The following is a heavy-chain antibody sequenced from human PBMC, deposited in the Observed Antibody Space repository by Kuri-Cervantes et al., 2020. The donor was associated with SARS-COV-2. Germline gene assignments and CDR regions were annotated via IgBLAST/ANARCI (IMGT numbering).Heavy chain of an antibody. CDR1: GFTFSNYG. D-gene: IGHD3-22*01. CDR3: AKDNLGWDYNNRGMDA. V-gene: IGHV3-30*18. Sequence: GGSLRLSCVASGFTFSNYGMHWVRQAPGKGLEWVAVISYDGTNKYYVDSVKGRFTISRDNSKNTLYLQMNSLRPEDTAVYYCAKDNLGWDYNNRGMDAWGQGTTVTVSS. CDR2: ISYDGTNK. J-gene: IGHJ6*02.